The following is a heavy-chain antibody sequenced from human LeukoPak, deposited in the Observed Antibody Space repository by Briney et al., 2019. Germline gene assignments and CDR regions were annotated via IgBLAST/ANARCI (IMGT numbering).Heavy chain of an antibody. CDR2: IIPIFGTA. CDR1: GGTFSSYA. V-gene: IGHV1-69*13. J-gene: IGHJ4*02. Sequence: GASVKVSCKASGGTFSSYAISWVRQAPGQGLEWMGGIIPIFGTANYAQKFQGRVTITADESTSTAYMELSSLRSEDTAVYYCARDDPRDGYNYYFDYWGQGTLVTVSS. CDR3: ARDDPRDGYNYYFDY. D-gene: IGHD5-24*01.